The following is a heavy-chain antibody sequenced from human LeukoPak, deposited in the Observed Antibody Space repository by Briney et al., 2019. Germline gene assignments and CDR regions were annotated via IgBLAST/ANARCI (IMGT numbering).Heavy chain of an antibody. Sequence: GGSLRLSCAASGFTFSNYAMMWVRQAPGKRLEWVSSITGGGDGTYYADSVRGRFPISRDNSENTLYLQLNSLRAEDTAVYFCVKGFVHPTYYFDYWGQGTLVTVSS. CDR2: ITGGGDGT. D-gene: IGHD3-10*01. CDR3: VKGFVHPTYYFDY. V-gene: IGHV3-23*01. J-gene: IGHJ4*02. CDR1: GFTFSNYA.